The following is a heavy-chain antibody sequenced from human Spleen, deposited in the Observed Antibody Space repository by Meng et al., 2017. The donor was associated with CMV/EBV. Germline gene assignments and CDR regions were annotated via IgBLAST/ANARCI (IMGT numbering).Heavy chain of an antibody. V-gene: IGHV3-15*01. D-gene: IGHD2-15*01. CDR1: GFTFSDAW. J-gene: IGHJ3*02. CDR2: IKSKTDGGTT. CDR3: VVVGVTDSFDI. Sequence: GESLKISCAASGFTFSDAWMNWVRQGPGKGLEWVGRIKSKTDGGTTDYAAPVKGRFTISRDDSKNTLYLQMNSLKTEDTAVYYCVVVGVTDSFDIRGQGTMVTVSS.